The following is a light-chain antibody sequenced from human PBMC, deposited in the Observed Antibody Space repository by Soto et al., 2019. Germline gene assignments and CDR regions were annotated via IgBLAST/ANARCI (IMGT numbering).Light chain of an antibody. J-gene: IGLJ2*01. Sequence: QSVLTQPASVSGSPGQSITISCTGTSSDVGGYNSVSWYQQHPGKAPKLMTYDVSNRPSGVSNRFSGSKSGNTASLTISGLQAEDEADYYCSSYTSSSTLVFGGGTKVTVL. V-gene: IGLV2-14*01. CDR2: DVS. CDR3: SSYTSSSTLV. CDR1: SSDVGGYNS.